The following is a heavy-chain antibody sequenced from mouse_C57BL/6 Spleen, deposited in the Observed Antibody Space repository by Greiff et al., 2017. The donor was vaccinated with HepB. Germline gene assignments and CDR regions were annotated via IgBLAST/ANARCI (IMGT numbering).Heavy chain of an antibody. D-gene: IGHD3-2*02. CDR1: GFTFSSYG. V-gene: IGHV5-6*01. CDR3: ARHDDSSGYEGY. J-gene: IGHJ2*01. CDR2: ISSGGSYT. Sequence: EVQVVESGGDLVKPGGSLKLSCAASGFTFSSYGMSWVRQTPDKRLEWVATISSGGSYTYYPDSVKGRFTISRDNAKNTLYLQMSSLKSEDTAMYYCARHDDSSGYEGYWGQGTTLTVSS.